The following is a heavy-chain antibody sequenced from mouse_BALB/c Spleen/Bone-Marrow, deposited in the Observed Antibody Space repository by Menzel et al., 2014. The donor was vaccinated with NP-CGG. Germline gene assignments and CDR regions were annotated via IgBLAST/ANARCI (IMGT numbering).Heavy chain of an antibody. J-gene: IGHJ4*01. CDR2: IYPGGGYT. Sequence: VMLVESGAGLVRPGTSVKMSCKAAGYTFTNYWIGWVKQRPGHGLEWIGDIYPGGGYTNYNEKFKGKATLTADTSSSTAYMQLSSLTSEDSAVYYCAIHGEAMDYWGQGTSVTVSS. CDR3: AIHGEAMDY. CDR1: GYTFTNYW. V-gene: IGHV1-63*02.